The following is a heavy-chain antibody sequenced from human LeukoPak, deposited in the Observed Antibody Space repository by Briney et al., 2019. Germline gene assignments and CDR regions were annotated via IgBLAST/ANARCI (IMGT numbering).Heavy chain of an antibody. V-gene: IGHV1-69*05. CDR1: GGTFSSYA. D-gene: IGHD6-19*01. CDR3: ARGVAVAGTDY. CDR2: IIPIFGTA. Sequence: ASVKVSCKASGGTFSSYAISWVRQAPGQGLEWMGGIIPIFGTANYAQKFQGRVTMTRDTSISTAYMELSRLISDDTAVYYCARGVAVAGTDYWGQGTLVTVSS. J-gene: IGHJ4*02.